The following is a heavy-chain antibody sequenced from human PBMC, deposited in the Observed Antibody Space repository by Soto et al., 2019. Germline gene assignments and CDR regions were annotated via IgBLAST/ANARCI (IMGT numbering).Heavy chain of an antibody. CDR3: ARVSGLTYYDILTGPKGDAFDI. Sequence: GGSLRLSCAASGFTFSSYSMNWVRQAPGKGLEWVSYISSSSSTIYNADSVKGRFTISRDNAKNSLYLQMNSLGAEDTAVYYCARVSGLTYYDILTGPKGDAFDIWGQGTMVTVSS. D-gene: IGHD3-9*01. J-gene: IGHJ3*02. V-gene: IGHV3-48*01. CDR2: ISSSSSTI. CDR1: GFTFSSYS.